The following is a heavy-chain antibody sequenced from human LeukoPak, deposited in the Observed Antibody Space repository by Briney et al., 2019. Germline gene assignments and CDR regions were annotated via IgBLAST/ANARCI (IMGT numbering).Heavy chain of an antibody. J-gene: IGHJ3*02. CDR1: GFTFSSYS. CDR2: ISSSSTYI. D-gene: IGHD3-9*01. V-gene: IGHV3-21*01. Sequence: GGSLRLSCAASGFTFSSYSMNWVRQAPGKGLEWVSSISSSSTYIYYADSVKGRFTISRDNAKNSLYLLMNSLRAEDTAVYYCARDWYDNSDAFDIWGQGTMVIVSS. CDR3: ARDWYDNSDAFDI.